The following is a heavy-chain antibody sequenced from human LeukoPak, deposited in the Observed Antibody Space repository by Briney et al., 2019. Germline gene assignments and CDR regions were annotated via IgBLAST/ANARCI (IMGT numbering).Heavy chain of an antibody. CDR3: ARPRGEDSQQSRPDYYYMDV. D-gene: IGHD6-13*01. J-gene: IGHJ6*03. CDR1: GGSISTSSYY. V-gene: IGHV4-39*01. CDR2: IYYSGST. Sequence: SETLSLTCTVSGGSISTSSYYWGWIRQPPGKGLEWIGSIYYSGSTYYNPSLKSRVTISVDTSKNQFSLKLSSVTAADTAVYYCARPRGEDSQQSRPDYYYMDVWGKGTAVTVSS.